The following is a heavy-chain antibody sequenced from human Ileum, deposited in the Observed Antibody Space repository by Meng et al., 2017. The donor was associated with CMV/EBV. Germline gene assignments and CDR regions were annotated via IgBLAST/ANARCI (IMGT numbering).Heavy chain of an antibody. CDR3: ARDRASGRYPYYYYGMDI. CDR1: GFTVSSNY. D-gene: IGHD1-26*01. V-gene: IGHV3-66*02. Sequence: GESLKISCAASGFTVSSNYMSWVRQAPGKGLEWVSIIYSGGSTYYADSVKGRFTLSRDNSKNTVYLQMNSLRPEDTAVYYCARDRASGRYPYYYYGMDIWGRGTTVTVSS. J-gene: IGHJ6*02. CDR2: IYSGGST.